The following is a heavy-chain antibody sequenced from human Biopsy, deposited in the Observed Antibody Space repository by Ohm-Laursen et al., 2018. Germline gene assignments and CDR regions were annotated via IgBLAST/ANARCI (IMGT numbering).Heavy chain of an antibody. V-gene: IGHV1-2*02. Sequence: ASVKVSCKASAYSFGDHRIHWVRQAPGQGLEWMGWIDPKSGGTNYAQKFQGRVTMTRDTSISATYMELRKLTSDDTAVFYCARELGDFWGGRQFDFWGQGTLVTVSS. D-gene: IGHD3-3*01. CDR2: IDPKSGGT. CDR3: ARELGDFWGGRQFDF. J-gene: IGHJ5*01. CDR1: AYSFGDHR.